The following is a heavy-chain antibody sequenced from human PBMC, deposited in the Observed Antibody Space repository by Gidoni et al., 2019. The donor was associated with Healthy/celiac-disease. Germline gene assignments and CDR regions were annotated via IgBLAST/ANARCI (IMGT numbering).Heavy chain of an antibody. D-gene: IGHD3-22*01. CDR1: GFTFRSYG. Sequence: QVHLVESGGGVVQPGRSLRLSCAASGFTFRSYGMHWVRQAPGKGLEWVGVISYDGSKKYYADSMQGRITISRDNSKNTLYLQMNSLRTEDTAVYYCAKSYDSSGFPSFKDYWGQGTLVTVSS. CDR2: ISYDGSKK. J-gene: IGHJ4*02. CDR3: AKSYDSSGFPSFKDY. V-gene: IGHV3-30*18.